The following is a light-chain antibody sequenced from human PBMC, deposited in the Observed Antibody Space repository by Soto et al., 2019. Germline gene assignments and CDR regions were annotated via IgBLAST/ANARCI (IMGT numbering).Light chain of an antibody. CDR1: QTISSW. J-gene: IGKJ1*01. CDR2: KAY. V-gene: IGKV1-5*03. Sequence: DIQMTQSPSTLSGSVGDRVTITCRASQTISSWLAWYQQKPGKAPKLLIYKAYTLKSGVLSRFSGSGSGTEFTLTISSLQPDDFATYYCQHYNSCSETFGQGTKVDIK. CDR3: QHYNSCSET.